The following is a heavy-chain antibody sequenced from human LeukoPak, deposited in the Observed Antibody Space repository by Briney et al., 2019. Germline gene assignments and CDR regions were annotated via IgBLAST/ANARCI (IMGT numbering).Heavy chain of an antibody. J-gene: IGHJ4*02. Sequence: PGGSLRLFCTASGFTFTNAWMTWVRQAPGKGLVWVGRIKSASDGGTTDYAAPVKGRFTISRDDSKNTLYLQMDSLNSEDSAVYYCTTEYYYDSSGSLFYFDYWGQGSLVTVSS. CDR3: TTEYYYDSSGSLFYFDY. V-gene: IGHV3-15*01. D-gene: IGHD3-22*01. CDR1: GFTFTNAW. CDR2: IKSASDGGTT.